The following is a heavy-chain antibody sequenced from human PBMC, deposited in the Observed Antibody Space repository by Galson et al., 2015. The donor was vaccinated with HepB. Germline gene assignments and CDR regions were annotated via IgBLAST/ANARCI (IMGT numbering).Heavy chain of an antibody. J-gene: IGHJ3*02. CDR2: TYYRSKWYN. V-gene: IGHV6-1*01. Sequence: CAISGDSVSSNSAAWSWIRKSPSRGLEWLGRTYYRSKWYNDYAVSVKSRITINPDTSKNQFSLQLNSVTPEDTAVYYCARDWGTSAFDIWGQGTVVTVSS. D-gene: IGHD3-16*01. CDR1: GDSVSSNSAA. CDR3: ARDWGTSAFDI.